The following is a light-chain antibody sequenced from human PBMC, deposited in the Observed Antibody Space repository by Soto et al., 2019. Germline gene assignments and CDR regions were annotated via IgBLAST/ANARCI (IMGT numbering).Light chain of an antibody. CDR2: EVN. V-gene: IGLV2-18*01. CDR3: SLYISGSTYV. Sequence: QSFLTQPPSVSVSPGQSVTISCTGTSSDVGSYNRLSWYQQPPGTAPKLIMYEVNTRPSGVPDRFSGSKSGSTASLTISGLQAEDEADYYCSLYISGSTYVFGTGTKVTVL. CDR1: SSDVGSYNR. J-gene: IGLJ1*01.